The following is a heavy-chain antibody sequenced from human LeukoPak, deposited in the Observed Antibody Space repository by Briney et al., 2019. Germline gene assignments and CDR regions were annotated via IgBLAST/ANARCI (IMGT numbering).Heavy chain of an antibody. D-gene: IGHD3-3*01. CDR2: INPNSGGT. CDR3: ASGGTIFGVVSHFDY. Sequence: ASVKVSCKAFGYTFTGYYMHWVRQAPGQGLEWMGWINPNSGGTNYAQKFQGRVTMTRDTSISTAYMELSRLRSDDTAVYYCASGGTIFGVVSHFDYWGQGTLVTVSS. CDR1: GYTFTGYY. J-gene: IGHJ4*02. V-gene: IGHV1-2*02.